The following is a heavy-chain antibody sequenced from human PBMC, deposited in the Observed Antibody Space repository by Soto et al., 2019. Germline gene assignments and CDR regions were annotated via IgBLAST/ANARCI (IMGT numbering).Heavy chain of an antibody. CDR2: IIPIFGTA. V-gene: IGHV1-69*13. CDR3: ARGYTVNDYYYGMDV. D-gene: IGHD4-4*01. CDR1: GGTFSSYA. Sequence: GASVKVSCKASGGTFSSYAISWVRQAPGQGLEWMGGIIPIFGTANYAQKFQGRVTITADESTSTAYMELSSLRSEDTAVYYCARGYTVNDYYYGMDVWGQGTAVTVSS. J-gene: IGHJ6*02.